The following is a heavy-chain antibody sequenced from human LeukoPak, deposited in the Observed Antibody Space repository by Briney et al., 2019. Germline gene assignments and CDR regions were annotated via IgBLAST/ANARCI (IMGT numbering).Heavy chain of an antibody. J-gene: IGHJ4*02. V-gene: IGHV4-39*07. CDR3: ARVRFGVGELAFDY. CDR2: IYYSGST. CDR1: SDSISSSSYY. Sequence: SETLSLTCTVSSDSISSSSYYCAWIRQPPGKGLEWIGSIYYSGSTTNNPSLQSRLTISVDTSKNQFSLRLNSVTAADTAMYYCARVRFGVGELAFDYWGQGTLVTVSS. D-gene: IGHD3-3*01.